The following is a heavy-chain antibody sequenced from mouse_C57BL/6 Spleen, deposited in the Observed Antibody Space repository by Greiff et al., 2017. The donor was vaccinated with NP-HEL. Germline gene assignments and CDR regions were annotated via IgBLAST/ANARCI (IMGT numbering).Heavy chain of an antibody. V-gene: IGHV1-69*01. CDR3: ARGKVVATGGFDY. D-gene: IGHD1-1*01. CDR1: GYTFTSYW. J-gene: IGHJ2*01. CDR2: IDPSDSYT. Sequence: QVQLQQPGAELVMPGASVKLSCKASGYTFTSYWMHWVKQRPGQGLEWIGEIDPSDSYTNYNQKFKGKSTLTVDKSSSTAYMQLSSLTSEDSAGYYCARGKVVATGGFDYWGQGTTLTVSS.